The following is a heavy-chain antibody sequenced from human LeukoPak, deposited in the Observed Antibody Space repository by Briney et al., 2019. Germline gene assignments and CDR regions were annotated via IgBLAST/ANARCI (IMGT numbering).Heavy chain of an antibody. CDR2: ISSSSSTI. J-gene: IGHJ4*02. CDR3: ARGRPYYDFWSGPLDY. CDR1: GFTFSNFA. V-gene: IGHV3-48*01. D-gene: IGHD3-3*01. Sequence: AGGSLRLSCAASGFTFSNFAMSWVRQAPGKGRERVSYISSSSSTIHYADSVRGRFTIYRDNAKNSLYLQMNRLSAGDRGVYYCARGRPYYDFWSGPLDYWGQGTLVTVSS.